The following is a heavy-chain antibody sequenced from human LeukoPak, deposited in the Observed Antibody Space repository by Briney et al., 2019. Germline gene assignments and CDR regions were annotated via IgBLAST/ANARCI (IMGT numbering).Heavy chain of an antibody. CDR1: GFTFSDYY. CDR2: ISSSSSYT. CDR3: ARESYSSTGLNV. J-gene: IGHJ6*04. Sequence: GGSLRLSCAASGFTFSDYYMSWIRQAPGKGLVWVSYISSSSSYTNYADSVKGRFTISRDNAKNSLYLQMNSLRAEDTAVYYCARESYSSTGLNVWGKGTRSPSPQ. D-gene: IGHD6-19*01. V-gene: IGHV3-11*06.